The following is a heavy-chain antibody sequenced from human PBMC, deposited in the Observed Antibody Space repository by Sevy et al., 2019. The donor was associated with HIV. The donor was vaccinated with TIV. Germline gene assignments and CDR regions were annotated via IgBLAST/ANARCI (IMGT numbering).Heavy chain of an antibody. V-gene: IGHV3-23*01. Sequence: GGSLRLSCGASGFSFSNNAMNWVRQAPGKGPEWVSGIESGGLTYNADSVNGRFTISGDNSMEMLFLQMNSLRPDDTAVYYYATGDTAMITDLDYWGQGTLVTVSS. J-gene: IGHJ4*02. D-gene: IGHD5-18*01. CDR1: GFSFSNNA. CDR2: IESGGLT. CDR3: ATGDTAMITDLDY.